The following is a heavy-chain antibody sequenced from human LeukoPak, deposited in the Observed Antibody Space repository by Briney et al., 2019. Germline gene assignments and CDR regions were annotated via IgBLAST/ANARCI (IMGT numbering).Heavy chain of an antibody. CDR2: INHSGST. CDR3: ATQRGSGWYGEPFDY. V-gene: IGHV4-34*01. CDR1: GGSFSGYY. J-gene: IGHJ4*02. D-gene: IGHD6-19*01. Sequence: PSETLSLTCAVYGGSFSGYYWSWIRQPPGKGLGWIGEINHSGSTNYNPSLKSRVTISVDTSKNQFSLKLSSVTAADTAVYYCATQRGSGWYGEPFDYWGQGTLVTVSS.